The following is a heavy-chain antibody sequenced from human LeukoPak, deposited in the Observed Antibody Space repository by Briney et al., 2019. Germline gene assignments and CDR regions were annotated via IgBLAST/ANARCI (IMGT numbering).Heavy chain of an antibody. CDR3: ARALALSDFWSGYYPEYFQH. D-gene: IGHD3-3*01. CDR1: GYTFTSYG. CDR2: ISAYNGNT. J-gene: IGHJ1*01. Sequence: ASVKVSCKASGYTFTSYGISWVRQAPGQGLEWMGWISAYNGNTNYAQKLQGRVTMTTDTSTSTAYMELRSLRSDDTAVYYCARALALSDFWSGYYPEYFQHWGQGTLVTVSS. V-gene: IGHV1-18*01.